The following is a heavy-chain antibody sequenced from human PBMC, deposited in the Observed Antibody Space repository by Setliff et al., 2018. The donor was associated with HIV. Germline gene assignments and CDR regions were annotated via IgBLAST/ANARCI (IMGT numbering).Heavy chain of an antibody. J-gene: IGHJ6*03. V-gene: IGHV3-23*01. CDR1: GFTFSGYA. CDR2: ISGSGGST. Sequence: GGSLRLSCAASGFTFSGYAISWVRQAPGKGLEWVSAISGSGGSTYYADSVKGRFTISRDNSKNTLYLQMNSLRAEDTAVYYCAKDLPSNYYYYMDVWGKGTTGTV. CDR3: AKDLPSNYYYYMDV.